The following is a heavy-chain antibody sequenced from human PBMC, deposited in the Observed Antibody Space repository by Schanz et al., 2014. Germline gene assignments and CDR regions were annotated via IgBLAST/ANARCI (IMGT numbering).Heavy chain of an antibody. V-gene: IGHV3-21*01. CDR1: GFTFNNYN. J-gene: IGHJ3*02. CDR3: ASLRVEYSSSFGAFDI. Sequence: EVQLVESGGGLVKPGGSLRLSCAVSGFTFNNYNMDWVRQAPGKGLQWVSSISSTSNHIYYADSVKGRFTISRDNAKNSLYLQMNSLRDEDTAVYYCASLRVEYSSSFGAFDIWGQGTMVTVSS. D-gene: IGHD6-6*01. CDR2: ISSTSNHI.